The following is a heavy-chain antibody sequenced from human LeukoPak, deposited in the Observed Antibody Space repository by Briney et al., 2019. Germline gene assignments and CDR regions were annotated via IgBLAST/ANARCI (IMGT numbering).Heavy chain of an antibody. Sequence: ASVKVSCTASGYTFTDYYVHWVRQAPGQGLEWMGWISPNSGGTNYAQKFQGRVTMTRDTSISTAYMELSRLTSDDTAVYYCARKSAVRKTSEFDYWGQGTLVTVSS. J-gene: IGHJ4*02. V-gene: IGHV1-2*02. CDR1: GYTFTDYY. CDR2: ISPNSGGT. CDR3: ARKSAVRKTSEFDY. D-gene: IGHD2-2*01.